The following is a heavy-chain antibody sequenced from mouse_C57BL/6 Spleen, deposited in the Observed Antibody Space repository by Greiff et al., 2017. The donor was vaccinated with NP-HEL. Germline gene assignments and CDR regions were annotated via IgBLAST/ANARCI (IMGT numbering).Heavy chain of an antibody. CDR1: GYTFTSYW. D-gene: IGHD2-3*01. J-gene: IGHJ2*01. Sequence: QVQLKQPGTELVKPGASVKLSCKASGYTFTSYWMHWVKQRPGQGLEWIGNINPSNGGTNYNEKFKSKATLTVDKSSSTAYMQLSSLTSEDSAVYYCARPGVGWFPYYFDYWGQGTTLTVSS. CDR3: ARPGVGWFPYYFDY. CDR2: INPSNGGT. V-gene: IGHV1-53*01.